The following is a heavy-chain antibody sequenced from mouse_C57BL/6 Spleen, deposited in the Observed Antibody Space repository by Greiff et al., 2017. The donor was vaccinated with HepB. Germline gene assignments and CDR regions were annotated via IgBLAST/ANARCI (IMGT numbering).Heavy chain of an antibody. CDR1: GYTFTDYY. D-gene: IGHD1-1*01. J-gene: IGHJ4*01. V-gene: IGHV1-19*01. CDR2: INPYNGGT. CDR3: ARGLRTYAMDY. Sequence: VQLQQSGPVLVKPGASVKMSCKASGYTFTDYYMNWVKQSHGKSLEWIGVINPYNGGTSYNQKFKGKATLTVDKSSSTAYMELNSLTSEDSAVYYCARGLRTYAMDYWGQGTSVTVSS.